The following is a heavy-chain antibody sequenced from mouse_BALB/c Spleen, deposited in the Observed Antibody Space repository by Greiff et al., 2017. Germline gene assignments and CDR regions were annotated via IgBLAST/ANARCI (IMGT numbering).Heavy chain of an antibody. CDR1: GYTFTSYW. Sequence: QVHVKQSGAELAKPGASVKMSCKASGYTFTSYWMHWVKQRPGQGLEWIGYINPSTGYTEYNQKFKDKATLTADKSSSTAYMQLSSLTSEDSAVYYCARSVNYWGQGTTLTVSS. CDR3: ARSVNY. V-gene: IGHV1-7*01. J-gene: IGHJ2*01. CDR2: INPSTGYT.